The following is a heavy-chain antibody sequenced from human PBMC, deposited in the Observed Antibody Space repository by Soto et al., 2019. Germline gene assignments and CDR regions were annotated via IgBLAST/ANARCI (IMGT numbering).Heavy chain of an antibody. D-gene: IGHD6-6*01. Sequence: QITLKESGPPLVKPTQTLTLTCTFSGFSLSTSGVGVGWIRQPPGKALEWLALIYWDDDKRYSPSLNSRLTITKYTSKNQVVLTMTHMDPVDTATYYCAHSRPPRLLDYWGQGTLVTVSS. V-gene: IGHV2-5*02. J-gene: IGHJ4*02. CDR2: IYWDDDK. CDR3: AHSRPPRLLDY. CDR1: GFSLSTSGVG.